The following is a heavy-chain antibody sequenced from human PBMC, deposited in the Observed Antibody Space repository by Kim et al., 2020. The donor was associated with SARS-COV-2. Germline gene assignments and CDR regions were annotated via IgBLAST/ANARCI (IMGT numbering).Heavy chain of an antibody. CDR2: IIPVSDTR. D-gene: IGHD1-1*01. V-gene: IGHV1-69*13. CDR3: ARARTGSLYYFFGMDV. J-gene: IGHJ6*02. CDR1: GGTFGNYG. Sequence: SVKVSCKSSGGTFGNYGFAWVRLAPGQGLERMGGIIPVSDTRDYAQKFQGRVTFIADESTSTVYMELTTLKSDDTAVYYCARARTGSLYYFFGMDVWGPGTTVTVSS.